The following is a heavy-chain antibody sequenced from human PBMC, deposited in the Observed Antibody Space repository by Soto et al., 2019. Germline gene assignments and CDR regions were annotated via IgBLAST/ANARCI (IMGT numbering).Heavy chain of an antibody. D-gene: IGHD6-19*01. J-gene: IGHJ4*02. CDR2: ISGSGGST. CDR1: GFTFSSYA. V-gene: IGHV3-23*01. CDR3: AKATRSYSSGWYFY. Sequence: GGSLRLCCAASGFTFSSYAMSWVRQAPGKGLEWVSAISGSGGSTYYADSVKGRFTISRDNSKNTLYLQMNSLRAEDTAVYYCAKATRSYSSGWYFYWGQGTLVTVSS.